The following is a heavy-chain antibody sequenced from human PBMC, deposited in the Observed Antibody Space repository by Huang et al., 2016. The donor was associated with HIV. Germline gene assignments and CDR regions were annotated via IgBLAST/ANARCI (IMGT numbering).Heavy chain of an antibody. CDR3: ATGLLLGDFDY. J-gene: IGHJ4*02. V-gene: IGHV4-39*01. CDR2: LYYSGTT. CDR1: GGSISSSDYY. D-gene: IGHD3-10*01. Sequence: QLQLQESGPGLVKPSETLSLTCTVSGGSISSSDYYWGWLRQPPGQGLEWIGSLYYSGTTYYNPSLKRRVIISVDTSKNQFSLRLSSVTAAETSVYYCATGLLLGDFDYWGQGTLVTVSS.